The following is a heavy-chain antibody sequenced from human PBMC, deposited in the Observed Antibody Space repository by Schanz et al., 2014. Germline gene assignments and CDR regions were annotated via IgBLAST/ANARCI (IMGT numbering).Heavy chain of an antibody. CDR1: GYTVSALA. D-gene: IGHD3-10*01. CDR2: FDVEDGET. J-gene: IGHJ3*01. CDR3: ATNSPFRMVRGSNAFDA. V-gene: IGHV1-24*01. Sequence: QVQLLQSGSEVKKPGASVKVSCEISGYTVSALAMHWVRQAPGKGLEWLAGFDVEDGETIYAQKFQGRVTMTEDTSTETAYMELSGLRSGDTAVYYCATNSPFRMVRGSNAFDAWGQGTMDTVSS.